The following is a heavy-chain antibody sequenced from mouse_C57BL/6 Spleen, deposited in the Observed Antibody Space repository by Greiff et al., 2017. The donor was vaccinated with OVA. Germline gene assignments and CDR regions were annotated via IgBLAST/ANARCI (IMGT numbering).Heavy chain of an antibody. CDR3: ARWGWDGGY. D-gene: IGHD4-1*01. V-gene: IGHV1-42*01. J-gene: IGHJ2*01. CDR2: INPSTGGT. CDR1: GYSFTGYY. Sequence: VQLQQSGPELVKPGASVKISCKASGYSFTGYYMNWVKQSPEKSLEWIGEINPSTGGTTYNQKFKAKATLTVDKSSSTAYMQLKSLTSEDSAVYYCARWGWDGGYWGQGTTLTVCS.